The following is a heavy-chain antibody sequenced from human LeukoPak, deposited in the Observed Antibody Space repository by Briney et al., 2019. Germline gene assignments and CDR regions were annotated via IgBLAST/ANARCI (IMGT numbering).Heavy chain of an antibody. CDR2: ISGSGGGT. J-gene: IGHJ4*02. D-gene: IGHD3-10*01. V-gene: IGHV3-23*01. CDR1: GFTFSSYA. CDR3: ANRGVVIRVFLVGFHKEANYFDS. Sequence: PGGSLRLSCAASGFTFSSYAMSWVRQAPGKGLEWVADISGSGGGTHYADSVKGRFTISRDNSRNTLFLQMNRLRAEDTAVYFSANRGVVIRVFLVGFHKEANYFDSWGQGALVTVSS.